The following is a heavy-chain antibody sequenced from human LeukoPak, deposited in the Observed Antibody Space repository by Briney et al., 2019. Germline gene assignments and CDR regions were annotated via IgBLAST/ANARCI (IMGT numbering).Heavy chain of an antibody. Sequence: GGSLRLSCAASGFTFSTYAMHWVRQPPGKGLEYVSAISSNGGSTYYANSVKGRFTISRDNSKNTLYLQMGSLRVEGMAVYYCARGGLVVSAPFHYWGQGTLVTVSS. CDR2: ISSNGGST. J-gene: IGHJ4*02. CDR3: ARGGLVVSAPFHY. D-gene: IGHD2-15*01. CDR1: GFTFSTYA. V-gene: IGHV3-64*01.